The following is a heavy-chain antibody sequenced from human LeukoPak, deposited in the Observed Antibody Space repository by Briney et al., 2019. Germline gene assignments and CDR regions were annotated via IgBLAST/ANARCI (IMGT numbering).Heavy chain of an antibody. CDR3: ARRASGSGGTQAGMDV. V-gene: IGHV4-39*01. J-gene: IGHJ6*02. CDR1: GGSIRSDVHY. Sequence: SETLSLTCTVSGGSIRSDVHYWDWIRQPPGKGLEWIGSILYTGSSWVKPSLNSRASISVDTSNNQFSLRLRSVHATDTALYHCARRASGSGGTQAGMDVWGQGTTVTVSS. D-gene: IGHD2-15*01. CDR2: ILYTGSS.